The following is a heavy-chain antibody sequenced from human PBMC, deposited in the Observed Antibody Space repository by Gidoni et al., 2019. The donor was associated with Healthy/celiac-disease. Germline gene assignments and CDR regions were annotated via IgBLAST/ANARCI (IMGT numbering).Heavy chain of an antibody. CDR2: IDWDDDK. CDR3: ARATGGNLDY. Sequence: QVTLKESGPALVKPTQTLTLTCTFSGFSLSTSGMRVSWIRQPPGKALEWLARIDWDDDKFYSTSLKTMLTISKDTSKNQVVLTMTNMDPVDTATYYCARATGGNLDYWGQGTLVTVSS. CDR1: GFSLSTSGMR. V-gene: IGHV2-70*04. J-gene: IGHJ4*02. D-gene: IGHD2-15*01.